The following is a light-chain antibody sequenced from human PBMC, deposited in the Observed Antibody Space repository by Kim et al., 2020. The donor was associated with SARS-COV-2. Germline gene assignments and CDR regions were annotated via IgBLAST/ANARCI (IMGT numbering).Light chain of an antibody. CDR3: QSYDSSTRWV. Sequence: NFMLTQPHSVSESPGKTVTISCTRSSGSIASNYVQWYQQRPGSAPTTVIYEDNQRPSGVPDRFSGSIDSSSNSASLTISGLKTEDEADYYCQSYDSSTRWVFGAGTKLTVL. V-gene: IGLV6-57*04. J-gene: IGLJ3*02. CDR2: EDN. CDR1: SGSIASNY.